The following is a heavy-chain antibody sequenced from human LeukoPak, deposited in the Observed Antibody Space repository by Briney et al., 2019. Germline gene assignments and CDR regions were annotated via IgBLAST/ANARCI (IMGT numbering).Heavy chain of an antibody. D-gene: IGHD3-22*01. CDR3: ARQSISGSSLSYFDY. CDR2: ISGSGGST. J-gene: IGHJ4*02. CDR1: GFTFSSYA. V-gene: IGHV3-23*01. Sequence: GGSLRLSCAASGFTFSSYAMTWVRQAPGKGLEWVSTISGSGGSTYYADSVKGRFTISRDNSKSTLYLQMSSLRAEDTAVYYCARQSISGSSLSYFDYWGQGTLVNVSS.